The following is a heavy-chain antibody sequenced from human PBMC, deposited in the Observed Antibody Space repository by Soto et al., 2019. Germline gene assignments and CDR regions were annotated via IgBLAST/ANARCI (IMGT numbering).Heavy chain of an antibody. Sequence: TGGSLRLSCAASGFTFSTYSMNWVRQAPGKGLEWVSSISGSGYIYYADSVKGRFTISRDNAKNSLYLQMNSLRAEDTAVYYCARAAEYDSVWGSYRADWFDPWGQGTLVTVSS. D-gene: IGHD3-16*02. V-gene: IGHV3-21*01. CDR2: ISGSGYI. J-gene: IGHJ5*02. CDR1: GFTFSTYS. CDR3: ARAAEYDSVWGSYRADWFDP.